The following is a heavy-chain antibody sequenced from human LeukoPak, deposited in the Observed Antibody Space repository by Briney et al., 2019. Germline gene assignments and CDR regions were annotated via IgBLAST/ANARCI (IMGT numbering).Heavy chain of an antibody. CDR3: TRMVWRSRPFDY. Sequence: PGGSLRLSCAASGFTFSSYWISWVRQAPGKGLEWVANIKQDGSEKYYVDSVKGRFTISRDNAKNSVYVQMNSLRAEDTAVYYCTRMVWRSRPFDYWGQGTLVTVSS. J-gene: IGHJ4*02. D-gene: IGHD2-2*01. V-gene: IGHV3-7*01. CDR1: GFTFSSYW. CDR2: IKQDGSEK.